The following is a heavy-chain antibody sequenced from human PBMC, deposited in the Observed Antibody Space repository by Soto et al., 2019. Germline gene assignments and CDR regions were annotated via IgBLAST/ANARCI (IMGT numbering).Heavy chain of an antibody. D-gene: IGHD3-3*01. Sequence: RASVKVSCKASGYTFTSYGISWVRQAPGQGLEWMGWINAHNGNTKYAQKLQGRVTMTTDTSTSTAYMELRSLRCDDTAVYYCARDLFVGFDYWGQGTLVTVSS. J-gene: IGHJ4*02. V-gene: IGHV1-18*01. CDR3: ARDLFVGFDY. CDR1: GYTFTSYG. CDR2: INAHNGNT.